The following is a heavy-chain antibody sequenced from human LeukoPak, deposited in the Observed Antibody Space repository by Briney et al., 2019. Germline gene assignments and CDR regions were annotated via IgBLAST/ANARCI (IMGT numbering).Heavy chain of an antibody. V-gene: IGHV1-2*02. D-gene: IGHD1-26*01. CDR1: GYTFTGYY. J-gene: IGHJ4*02. Sequence: GASVKVSCKTSGYTFTGYYTHWVRQAPGQGLEWMGWINPNSGDTNYAQKFQGRVTMTRDTSISTAYMELSRLRSDDTAVYYCARVVGATDSFDYWGQGTLVTVSS. CDR2: INPNSGDT. CDR3: ARVVGATDSFDY.